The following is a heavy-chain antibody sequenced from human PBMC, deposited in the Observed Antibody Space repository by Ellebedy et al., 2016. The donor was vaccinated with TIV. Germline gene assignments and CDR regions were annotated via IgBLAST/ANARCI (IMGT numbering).Heavy chain of an antibody. V-gene: IGHV3-53*01. CDR2: IYSGGST. CDR3: ASRPRG. D-gene: IGHD3-10*01. J-gene: IGHJ4*02. CDR1: GFTVNNNY. Sequence: GESLKISCAASGFTVNNNYMSWVRQAPGKGLEWVSVIYSGGSTYYADSVKCRFTNSRDNSKNTLYLQMNSLRAEDTAVYYCASRPRGWGQGTLVTVSS.